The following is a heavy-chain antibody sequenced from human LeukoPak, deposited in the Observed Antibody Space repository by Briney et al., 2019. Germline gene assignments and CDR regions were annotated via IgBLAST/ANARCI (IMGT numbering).Heavy chain of an antibody. V-gene: IGHV4-61*02. CDR2: IYTSGST. CDR1: GGSISSGSYY. J-gene: IGHJ4*02. Sequence: SQTLSLTCTVSGGSISSGSYYWSWIRQPAGKGLEWIGRIYTSGSTNYNPSLKSRVTISVDTSKNQFSLKLSSVTAADTAVYYCARHRTWGQGTLVTVSS. CDR3: ARHRT.